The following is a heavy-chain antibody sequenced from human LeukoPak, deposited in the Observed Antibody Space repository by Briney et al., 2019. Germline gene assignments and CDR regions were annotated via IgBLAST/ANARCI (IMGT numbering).Heavy chain of an antibody. Sequence: GGSLRLSCPASGFTFSDYWMHWVRQAPGKGLVWVSRINSDGRSTSYADSVKGRFTISRDNAKNTLHLQMSSLRAEDTALYYCARASDIVATILFDFWGQGTLVTVSS. CDR1: GFTFSDYW. CDR2: INSDGRST. J-gene: IGHJ4*02. V-gene: IGHV3-74*01. CDR3: ARASDIVATILFDF. D-gene: IGHD5-12*01.